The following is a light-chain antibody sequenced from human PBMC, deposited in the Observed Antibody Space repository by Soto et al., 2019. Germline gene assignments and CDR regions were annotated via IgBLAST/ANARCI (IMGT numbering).Light chain of an antibody. Sequence: EIVLTQSPGTLSLSPGERATLSCRASQSVSSNYLAWYQQKPGQSPRLLIYGASRRATGIPDRFSGSGSGTDFTLTISRLEPEDFAVYYCRHDGSSPGTFVPGTKVD. CDR3: RHDGSSPGT. CDR2: GAS. J-gene: IGKJ3*01. V-gene: IGKV3-20*01. CDR1: QSVSSNY.